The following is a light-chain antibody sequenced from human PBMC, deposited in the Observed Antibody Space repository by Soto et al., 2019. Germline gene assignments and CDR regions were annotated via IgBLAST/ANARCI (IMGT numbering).Light chain of an antibody. J-gene: IGLJ2*01. CDR2: EGS. V-gene: IGLV2-23*01. Sequence: QAVVTQPASVSGSPGQSITISCTGTSSDVGSYNLVSWYQQHPGKAPKLMIYEGSKRPSGVSNRFSGSKSGNTASLTISGLQAEDEADYYCCSYARNRDVVFGGGTKLTVL. CDR1: SSDVGSYNL. CDR3: CSYARNRDVV.